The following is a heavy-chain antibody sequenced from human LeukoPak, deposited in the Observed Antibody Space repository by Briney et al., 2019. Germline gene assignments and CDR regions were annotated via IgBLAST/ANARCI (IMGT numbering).Heavy chain of an antibody. CDR2: IYTSGST. Sequence: SSVTLSLTCTVSGGSIGKTSYYWGWIRQPPGKGLEWIGYIYTSGSTNYNPSLKSRVTISVDTSKNQFSLKLSSVTAADTAVYYCARKDYGGNWFDPWGQGTLVTVSS. CDR1: GGSIGKTSYY. V-gene: IGHV4-61*05. CDR3: ARKDYGGNWFDP. D-gene: IGHD4-23*01. J-gene: IGHJ5*02.